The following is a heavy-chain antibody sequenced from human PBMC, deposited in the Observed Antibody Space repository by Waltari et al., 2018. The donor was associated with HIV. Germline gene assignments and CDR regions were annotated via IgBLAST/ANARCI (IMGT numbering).Heavy chain of an antibody. CDR1: GYKFTSFY. D-gene: IGHD3-3*01. J-gene: IGHJ4*02. Sequence: QVHLQQSGAEVKKPGASVRISCKTSGYKFTSFYIHWVRQGPGKTLEWMGIIYASDGRSTAGQKFQGRVTISRDTSTNTVFLDLSRLQSEDTAIYYCARRASYYDFWGGFSSPAPFDLWGQGTLVTVST. V-gene: IGHV1-46*01. CDR2: IYASDGRS. CDR3: ARRASYYDFWGGFSSPAPFDL.